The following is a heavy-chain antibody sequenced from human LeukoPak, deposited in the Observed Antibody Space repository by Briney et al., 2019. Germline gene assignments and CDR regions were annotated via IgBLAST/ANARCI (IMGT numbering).Heavy chain of an antibody. J-gene: IGHJ6*03. CDR2: ISGYNGNT. Sequence: ASVKVSCKAAGYTFSSYGIGWVRQAPGQGLEWMGWISGYNGNTKYAQNCQGRVTITTDTSTSTAYMELRSVSSEDTAVYFCARDAPRGGDHFYMDVWGKGTAVTVSS. D-gene: IGHD3-10*01. CDR1: GYTFSSYG. CDR3: ARDAPRGGDHFYMDV. V-gene: IGHV1-18*01.